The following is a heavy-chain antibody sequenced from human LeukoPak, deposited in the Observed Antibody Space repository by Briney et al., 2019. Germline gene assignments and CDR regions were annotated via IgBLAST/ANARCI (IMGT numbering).Heavy chain of an antibody. V-gene: IGHV3-13*01. CDR2: IGTAGDT. CDR3: AKRAEWPDY. Sequence: GGSLRLSCAASGFTFSSYDMHWVRQATGKGLEWVSAIGTAGDTYYADSVKGRFTTSRDNSKNTLYLQMNSLRAEDTAVYYCAKRAEWPDYWGQGTLVTVSS. CDR1: GFTFSSYD. D-gene: IGHD3-3*01. J-gene: IGHJ4*02.